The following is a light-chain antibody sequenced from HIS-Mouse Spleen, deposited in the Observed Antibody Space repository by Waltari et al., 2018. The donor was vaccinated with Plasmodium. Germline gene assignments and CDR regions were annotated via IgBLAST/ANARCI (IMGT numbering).Light chain of an antibody. V-gene: IGKV1-6*01. J-gene: IGKJ2*01. Sequence: AIQMTQSPSSLSASVGDRVTINCRASQGIRNDVGWYQQKPGKAPKLLISAASSLQSGVPPRFSGSGSGTDFTLTISSLQPEDFATYYCLQDYNYPYTFGQGTKLEIK. CDR3: LQDYNYPYT. CDR1: QGIRND. CDR2: AAS.